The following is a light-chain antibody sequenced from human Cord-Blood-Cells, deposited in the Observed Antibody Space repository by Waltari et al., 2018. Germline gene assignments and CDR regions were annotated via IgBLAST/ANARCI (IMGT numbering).Light chain of an antibody. V-gene: IGKV3-11*01. J-gene: IGKJ5*01. CDR2: DAS. CDR1: QSVNSY. CDR3: QQRSNWPPVT. Sequence: EIVLTQSPATLPLSPGGRATLSCRASQSVNSYLAWYQQKPGQAPRLLIYDASNRATGIPARFSGSGSGTDFSLTLSSLEPEDFAVYYCQQRSNWPPVTCGQGTRLEIK.